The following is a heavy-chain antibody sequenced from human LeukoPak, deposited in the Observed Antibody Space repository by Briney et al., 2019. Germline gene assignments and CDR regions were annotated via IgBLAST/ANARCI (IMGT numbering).Heavy chain of an antibody. CDR2: MNPNSGNT. Sequence: GASVKVSCKPSGYTLNRNDINWWRQATGQGLEWMGWMNPNSGNTGYAQKFQGRVTMTRNVSISTAYMELSSLTSEDTAIYYCARGRGKAYCNTYCYPDYWGQGTRVTVSS. V-gene: IGHV1-8*01. CDR1: GYTLNRND. CDR3: ARGRGKAYCNTYCYPDY. J-gene: IGHJ4*02. D-gene: IGHD2/OR15-2a*01.